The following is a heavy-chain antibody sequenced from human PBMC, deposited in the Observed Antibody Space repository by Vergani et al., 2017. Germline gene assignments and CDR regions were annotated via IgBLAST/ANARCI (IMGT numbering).Heavy chain of an antibody. D-gene: IGHD3-22*01. Sequence: QVQLQESGPGLLKPSQTLSLTCAVSGGSISSGGYSWSWIRQPPGKGLEWIGYIYHSGSTYYNPSLKSRVTISVDRSKNQFSLKLSSVTAADTAVYYCARLRYDSSGYYYGNYFDYWGQGTLVTVSS. J-gene: IGHJ4*02. CDR1: GGSISSGGYS. V-gene: IGHV4-30-2*01. CDR2: IYHSGST. CDR3: ARLRYDSSGYYYGNYFDY.